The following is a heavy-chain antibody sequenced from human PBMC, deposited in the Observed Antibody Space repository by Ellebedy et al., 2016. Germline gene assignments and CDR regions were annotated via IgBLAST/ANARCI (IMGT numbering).Heavy chain of an antibody. D-gene: IGHD3-10*01. Sequence: ASVKVSCKASGGTFSSYAISWVRQAPGQGLEWMGGIIPILGIANYAQKFQGRVTITADKSTSTAYMELSSLRSEDTAVYYCARDRGDFDYWGQGTLVTVSS. CDR1: GGTFSSYA. CDR3: ARDRGDFDY. J-gene: IGHJ4*02. V-gene: IGHV1-69*10. CDR2: IIPILGIA.